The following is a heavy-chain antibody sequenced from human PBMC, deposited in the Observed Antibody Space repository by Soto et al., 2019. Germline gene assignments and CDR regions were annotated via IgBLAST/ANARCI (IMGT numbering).Heavy chain of an antibody. CDR1: GFTFSTYG. V-gene: IGHV3-33*01. Sequence: QVQLVESGGGVVQPGRSLRLSCEASGFTFSTYGIHWVRQAPGKGLEWVALIWYDGSNKYYADSVKGRFTISRDNSKNPLNLKMNSLRAEETAGNYGAREGAIYSSSSGGFDYWGQGTLVTVSS. D-gene: IGHD6-6*01. CDR2: IWYDGSNK. J-gene: IGHJ4*02. CDR3: AREGAIYSSSSGGFDY.